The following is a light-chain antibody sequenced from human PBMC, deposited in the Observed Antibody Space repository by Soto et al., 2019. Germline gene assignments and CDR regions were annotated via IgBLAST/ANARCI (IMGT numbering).Light chain of an antibody. CDR2: DAS. J-gene: IGKJ4*01. CDR3: QQRTDWLT. V-gene: IGKV3-11*01. CDR1: QSVSSS. Sequence: EILLTQSPATLSLSPGEKATLSCRASQSVSSSLAWYQQRPGQAPRLLIYDASNRATGIPARFSGSGSGTDFTLTISSLEPEDFAFYFCQQRTDWLTFGGGTKVEI.